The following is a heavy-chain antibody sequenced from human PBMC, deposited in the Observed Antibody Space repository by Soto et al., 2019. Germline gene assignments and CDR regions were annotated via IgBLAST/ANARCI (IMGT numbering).Heavy chain of an antibody. CDR3: ARGRLSYSTDLNWFDP. V-gene: IGHV3-74*01. Sequence: GGSLRLSCAASGFTFSSYWMHWVRQAPGKGLVWVSRINSDGSSTSYADSVKGRFTISRDNAKNTLYLQMNSLRAEDTAVYYCARGRLSYSTDLNWFDPWGQGTLVTVSS. J-gene: IGHJ5*02. CDR1: GFTFSSYW. D-gene: IGHD6-13*01. CDR2: INSDGSST.